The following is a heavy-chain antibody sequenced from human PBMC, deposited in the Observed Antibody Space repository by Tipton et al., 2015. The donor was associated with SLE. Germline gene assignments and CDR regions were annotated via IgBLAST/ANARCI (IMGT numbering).Heavy chain of an antibody. V-gene: IGHV4-59*04. D-gene: IGHD2-2*01. CDR1: GGSIGSYY. J-gene: IGHJ4*02. Sequence: GLVKPSETLSLTCSVSGGSIGSYYWSWIRQPPGKRLEWIGFIYYSGSTFYDPSLQTRVTISIDSSKNQFSLQLSSVIAADTAMYYCALEGYCTNTSCYAWGQGTLVTVSS. CDR2: IYYSGST. CDR3: ALEGYCTNTSCYA.